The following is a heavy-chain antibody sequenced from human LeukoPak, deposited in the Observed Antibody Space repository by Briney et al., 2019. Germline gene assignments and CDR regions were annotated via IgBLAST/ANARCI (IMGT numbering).Heavy chain of an antibody. CDR3: AKARGSWLSSDYFDF. CDR2: IVYDESNK. D-gene: IGHD3-9*01. Sequence: GGSLRLSCAASGFTFSNYGMHWVRQAPGKGLEWVAGIVYDESNKYYADSVKGRFTISRDKSKNTLYLQMNSVRADDTALYYCAKARGSWLSSDYFDFWGQGTLVTVSS. V-gene: IGHV3-30*18. CDR1: GFTFSNYG. J-gene: IGHJ4*02.